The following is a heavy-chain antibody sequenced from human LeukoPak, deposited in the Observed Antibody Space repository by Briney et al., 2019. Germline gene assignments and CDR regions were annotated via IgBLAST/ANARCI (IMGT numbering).Heavy chain of an antibody. CDR3: AKSYGSGSYYNVDY. V-gene: IGHV3-9*01. Sequence: GGSLRLSCAASGFTFSSYAMSWVRQAPGKGLEWVSGISWNSGSIGYADSVKGRFTISRDNAKNSLYLQMNSLRAEDTALYYCAKSYGSGSYYNVDYWGQGTLVTVSS. D-gene: IGHD3-10*01. J-gene: IGHJ4*02. CDR1: GFTFSSYA. CDR2: ISWNSGSI.